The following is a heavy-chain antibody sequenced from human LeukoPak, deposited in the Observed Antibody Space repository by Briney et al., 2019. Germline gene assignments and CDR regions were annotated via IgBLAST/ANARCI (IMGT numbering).Heavy chain of an antibody. Sequence: PGGSPRLSCAASGFTFSSYWMTWVRQAPGKGLEWVANIYKDGSEKHYVDSVKGRFTISRDNAEKSLYLQMSSLRVEDTAVYYCARRGGGSSRMDVWGQGTTVTVSS. J-gene: IGHJ6*02. V-gene: IGHV3-7*01. CDR3: ARRGGGSSRMDV. CDR2: IYKDGSEK. CDR1: GFTFSSYW. D-gene: IGHD3-10*01.